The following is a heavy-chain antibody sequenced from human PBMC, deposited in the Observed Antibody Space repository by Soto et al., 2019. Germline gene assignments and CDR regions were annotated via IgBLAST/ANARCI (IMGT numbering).Heavy chain of an antibody. Sequence: ASVKVSCKASGYTFTSYDINWVRQATGQGLEWMGWMNPNSGNTGYAQKFQGRVTMTRNTSISTAYMELSSLRSEDTAVHYCARGLDPYDCTNGLGHYHYQLDVWGKGTTVTVSS. CDR3: ARGLDPYDCTNGLGHYHYQLDV. CDR2: MNPNSGNT. V-gene: IGHV1-8*01. J-gene: IGHJ6*04. D-gene: IGHD2-8*01. CDR1: GYTFTSYD.